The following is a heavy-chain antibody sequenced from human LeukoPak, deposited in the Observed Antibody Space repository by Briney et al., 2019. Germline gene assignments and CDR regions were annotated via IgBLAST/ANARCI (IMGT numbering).Heavy chain of an antibody. D-gene: IGHD4-17*01. CDR1: GFTFSSYG. Sequence: GGSLRLSCAASGFTFSSYGMHWVRQAPGKGLEWVAVISYDGSNKYYADSVKGRFTISRDNSKNTLYLQMNSLRAEDTAVYYCARDHGYYGDYYSNYHYYYMDVWGKGTTVTVSS. CDR3: ARDHGYYGDYYSNYHYYYMDV. J-gene: IGHJ6*03. CDR2: ISYDGSNK. V-gene: IGHV3-30*19.